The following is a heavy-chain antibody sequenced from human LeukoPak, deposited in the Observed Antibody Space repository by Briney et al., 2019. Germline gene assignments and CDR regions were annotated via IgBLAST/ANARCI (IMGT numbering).Heavy chain of an antibody. CDR2: ISGSGGST. J-gene: IGHJ6*02. D-gene: IGHD3-10*01. V-gene: IGHV3-23*01. CDR1: GFTFDSYD. Sequence: TGGSLRLSCAASGFTFDSYDMSWVRQAPGKGLEWVSAISGSGGSTYYADSVKGRFTISRDNSKNTLYLQMNSLRAEDTAVYYCAKVSGGSGSYYNVGLYYYYYGMDVWGQGTTVTVSS. CDR3: AKVSGGSGSYYNVGLYYYYYGMDV.